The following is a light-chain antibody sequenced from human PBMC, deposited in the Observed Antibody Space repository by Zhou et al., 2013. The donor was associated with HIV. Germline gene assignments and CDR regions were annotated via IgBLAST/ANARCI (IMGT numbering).Light chain of an antibody. V-gene: IGKV1-27*01. Sequence: DIQMTQSPSSLSASAGDRVTITCRASQDISTYLAWYQHRPGKNPRLLIYAASTLQSGVPSRFSGSGSGTNFTLTISSLQPDDFATYYCQQYSSYPYTFGQGTELEIK. CDR1: QDISTY. J-gene: IGKJ2*01. CDR2: AAS. CDR3: QQYSSYPYT.